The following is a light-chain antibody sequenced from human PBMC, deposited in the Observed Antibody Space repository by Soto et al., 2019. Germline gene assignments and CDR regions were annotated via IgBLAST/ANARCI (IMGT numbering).Light chain of an antibody. CDR2: GAS. CDR1: QSVSNNY. Sequence: EIVLTQSPGTLSLSPGERATLSCRASQSVSNNYLAWYQQRPGQAPRLLIYGASTRATGIPDRFSGSGSGTDFTLTIIRLEPEDFAVYYCQQCGSSLYTFGQGTKVDIK. CDR3: QQCGSSLYT. V-gene: IGKV3-20*01. J-gene: IGKJ2*01.